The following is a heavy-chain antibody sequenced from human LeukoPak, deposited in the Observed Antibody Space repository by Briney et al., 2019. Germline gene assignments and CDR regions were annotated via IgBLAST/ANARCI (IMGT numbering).Heavy chain of an antibody. Sequence: GGSLRLSCAASGFTFSSYAMSWVRQAPGKGLEWVSTLSGSGASTSYADSVKGRFTISRDNSKNTLSLQMNSLRAEDTAVYYCAKDMGYYYGSGSYPPENDYWGQGTLVTVSS. CDR1: GFTFSSYA. V-gene: IGHV3-23*01. D-gene: IGHD3-10*01. CDR2: LSGSGAST. J-gene: IGHJ4*02. CDR3: AKDMGYYYGSGSYPPENDY.